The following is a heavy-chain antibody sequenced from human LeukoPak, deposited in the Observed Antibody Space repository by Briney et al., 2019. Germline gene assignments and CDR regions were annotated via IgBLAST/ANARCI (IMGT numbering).Heavy chain of an antibody. Sequence: SVKVSCKASGGTFSSYAISWVRQAPGQGLEWMGGIIPTFGTANYAQKFQGRVTITTDESTSTAYMELSSLRSEDTAVYYCARSYDSSGYYYRTLDYWGQGTLVTVSS. CDR2: IIPTFGTA. D-gene: IGHD3-22*01. V-gene: IGHV1-69*05. J-gene: IGHJ4*02. CDR3: ARSYDSSGYYYRTLDY. CDR1: GGTFSSYA.